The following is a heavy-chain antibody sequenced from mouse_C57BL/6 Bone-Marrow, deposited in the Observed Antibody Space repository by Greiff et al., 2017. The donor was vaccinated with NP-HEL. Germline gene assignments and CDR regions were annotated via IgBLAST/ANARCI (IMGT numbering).Heavy chain of an antibody. V-gene: IGHV1-42*01. D-gene: IGHD1-1*01. CDR2: ITPSTGGT. J-gene: IGHJ3*01. Sequence: VQLKESGPELVKPGASVKISCKASGYSFTGYYMNWVQQSPEKSLEWIGEITPSTGGTTYNQKFKAKATLTVDKSSSTAYMQLKSLTSEDSAVYCCARVEDYGSSYAFAYWGQGTLVTVSA. CDR1: GYSFTGYY. CDR3: ARVEDYGSSYAFAY.